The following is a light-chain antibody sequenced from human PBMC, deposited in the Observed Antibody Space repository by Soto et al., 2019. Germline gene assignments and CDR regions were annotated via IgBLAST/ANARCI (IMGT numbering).Light chain of an antibody. V-gene: IGKV1-39*01. CDR1: KNINSY. CDR3: KESYNLHT. CDR2: AAS. Sequence: DIQMTQSPSSLSASVGDRVTITCRASKNINSYLNWYQQKVGKAPKLLINAASTLQSGVPLRFRDRVSGTDFTLTISSMQPEDFAPYYCKESYNLHTFGGGTKVEIK. J-gene: IGKJ4*01.